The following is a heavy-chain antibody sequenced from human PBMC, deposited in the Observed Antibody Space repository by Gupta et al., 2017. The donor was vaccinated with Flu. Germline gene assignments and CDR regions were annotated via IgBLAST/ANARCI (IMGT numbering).Heavy chain of an antibody. CDR1: GFTFSSYG. V-gene: IGHV3-30*18. Sequence: QVQLVESGGGVVQPGRSLRLSCAASGFTFSSYGMPWVRQAPGKGLEWVAVISYDGSNKYYADSVKGRFTISRDNSKNTLYLQMNSLRAEDTAVYYCAKGPEYGGHHYFDYWGQGTPVTVSS. J-gene: IGHJ4*02. CDR3: AKGPEYGGHHYFDY. CDR2: ISYDGSNK. D-gene: IGHD2-15*01.